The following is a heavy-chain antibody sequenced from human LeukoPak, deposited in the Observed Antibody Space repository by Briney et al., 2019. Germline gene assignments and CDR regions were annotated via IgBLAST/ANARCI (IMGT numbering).Heavy chain of an antibody. V-gene: IGHV1-8*01. J-gene: IGHJ6*02. D-gene: IGHD5-18*01. CDR1: GYTFTSYD. CDR2: MNPNSGNT. CDR3: ARGMGYSYGAQYYYYYYGMDV. Sequence: ASVKVSCKASGYTFTSYDINWMRQATGQGLEWMGWMNPNSGNTGYAQKFQGRVTMTRNTSISTAYMELSSLRSEDTAVYYCARGMGYSYGAQYYYYYYGMDVWGQGTTVTVSS.